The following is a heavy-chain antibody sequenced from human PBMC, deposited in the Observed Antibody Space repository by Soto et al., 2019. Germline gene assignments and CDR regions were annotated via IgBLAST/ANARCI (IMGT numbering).Heavy chain of an antibody. CDR2: ITSNGDST. D-gene: IGHD2-2*02. CDR1: GFDFNKYA. CDR3: AKDSPSYTTTPFYFDS. J-gene: IGHJ4*02. V-gene: IGHV3-23*01. Sequence: GGSLRLSCAAFGFDFNKYAMTWVRQAPGKGLQWVSSITSNGDSTYYADSVKGRFTTSRDNSKNTLYLQMNSLRADDTAVFYCAKDSPSYTTTPFYFDSWGQGTLVTVSS.